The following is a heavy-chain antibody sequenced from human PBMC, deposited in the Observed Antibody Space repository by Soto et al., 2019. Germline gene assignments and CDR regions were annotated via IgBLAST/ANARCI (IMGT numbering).Heavy chain of an antibody. CDR2: ISAYNGNT. J-gene: IGHJ1*01. CDR3: ARAGGDPPARFQH. CDR1: GYTFTSYG. V-gene: IGHV1-18*04. D-gene: IGHD2-21*02. Sequence: ASVKVSGKASGYTFTSYGISWVRQAPGQGLEWMGWISAYNGNTNYAQKLQGRVTMTTDTSTSTAYTELRSLRSDDTAVYYCARAGGDPPARFQHWGQGTLVTVSS.